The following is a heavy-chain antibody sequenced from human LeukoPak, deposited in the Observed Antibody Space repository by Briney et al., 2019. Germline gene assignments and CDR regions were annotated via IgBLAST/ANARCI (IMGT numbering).Heavy chain of an antibody. Sequence: SETLSLTCAVSGYSISSSYYWGWIRQPPGKGLEWIGSIYYSGSTYYNPSLKSRVTISVDTSKNQFSLKLSSVTAADTAVYYCARHVAGHFDYWGQGTLVTVSS. CDR2: IYYSGST. J-gene: IGHJ4*02. CDR3: ARHVAGHFDY. CDR1: GYSISSSYY. D-gene: IGHD2-21*01. V-gene: IGHV4-39*01.